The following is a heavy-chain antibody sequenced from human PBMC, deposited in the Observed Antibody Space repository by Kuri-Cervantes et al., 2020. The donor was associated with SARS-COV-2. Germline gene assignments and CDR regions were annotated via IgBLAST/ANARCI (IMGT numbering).Heavy chain of an antibody. Sequence: SETLSLTCAVYGGSFSGYYWGWTRQPPGKGLGWIGSIYYSGSTYYNPSLKSRVTISVDTSKNQFSLKLSSVTAADTAVYYCARVKKQLLRLDYYYYMDVWGKGTTVTVSS. CDR3: ARVKKQLLRLDYYYYMDV. J-gene: IGHJ6*03. CDR2: IYYSGST. CDR1: GGSFSGYY. D-gene: IGHD6-13*01. V-gene: IGHV4-34*01.